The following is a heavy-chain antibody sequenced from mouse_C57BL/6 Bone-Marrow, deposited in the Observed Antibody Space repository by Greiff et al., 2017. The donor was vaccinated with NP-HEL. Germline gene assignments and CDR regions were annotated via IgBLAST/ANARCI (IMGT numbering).Heavy chain of an antibody. J-gene: IGHJ2*01. D-gene: IGHD1-1*02. V-gene: IGHV7-3*01. CDR1: GFTFTDYY. CDR3: ARALYPVDYFDY. CDR2: IRNKANGYTT. Sequence: EVQRVESGGGLVQPGGSLSLSCAASGFTFTDYYMSWVRQPPGKALEWLGFIRNKANGYTTEYSASVKGRFTISRDNSQSILYRQMNAPRAEDSATYYWARALYPVDYFDYWGQGTTLTVSS.